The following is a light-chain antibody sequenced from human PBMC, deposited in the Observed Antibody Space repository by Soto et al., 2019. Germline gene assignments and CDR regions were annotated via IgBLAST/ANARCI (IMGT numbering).Light chain of an antibody. V-gene: IGKV3-20*01. J-gene: IGKJ1*01. CDR1: QSVSSN. CDR3: QQYGSSGT. Sequence: EIVLTQSPATLSLSPGDRAALSCRARQSVSSNLSWYQQKPGQAPRLLIYGASNRATVIPDRFSGRWSGADFPLTSSRLQPEDFAVYYCQQYGSSGTFGQGTKVDIK. CDR2: GAS.